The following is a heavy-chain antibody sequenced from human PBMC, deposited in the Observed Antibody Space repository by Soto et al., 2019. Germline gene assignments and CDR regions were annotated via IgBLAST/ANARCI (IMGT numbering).Heavy chain of an antibody. D-gene: IGHD6-13*01. V-gene: IGHV3-23*01. CDR3: AKELLVRSRIAAAGTWRIFDY. CDR1: GFTFSSYA. Sequence: EVQLLESGGGLVQPGGSLRLSCAASGFTFSSYAMSWVRQAPGKGLEWVSAISGSGGSTYYADSVKGRFTISRDNSKNTLYLQMNSLRAEDTAVYYCAKELLVRSRIAAAGTWRIFDYWGQGTLVTVSS. J-gene: IGHJ4*02. CDR2: ISGSGGST.